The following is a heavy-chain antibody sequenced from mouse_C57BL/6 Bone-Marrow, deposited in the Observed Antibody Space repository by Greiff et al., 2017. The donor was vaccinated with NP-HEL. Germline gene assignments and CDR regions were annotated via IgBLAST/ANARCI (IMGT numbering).Heavy chain of an antibody. J-gene: IGHJ2*01. V-gene: IGHV2-9-1*01. Sequence: VKLVESGPGLVAPSQSLSITCPVSGFSLTSYAISWVRPPPGKGLEWLGVILPGGGTNYNSALKSRLSISKDNSKSQVFLKMNSLQTDDTARYYCARNSLQLRLLDYWGQGTTLTVSS. CDR2: ILPGGGT. D-gene: IGHD3-2*02. CDR3: ARNSLQLRLLDY. CDR1: GFSLTSYA.